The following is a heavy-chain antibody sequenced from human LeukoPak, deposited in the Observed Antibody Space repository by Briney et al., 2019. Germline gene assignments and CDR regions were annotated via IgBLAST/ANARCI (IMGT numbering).Heavy chain of an antibody. CDR2: SIPNSYGT. V-gene: IGHV1-2*06. CDR3: AVYYYDSQSPF. Sequence: SLKVSCKASGYTFTDHFSHWVRQSLGQAVEWIGRSIPNSYGTKYAQKSQGRVTMTRYMSISTAYMELSRLRSDDTAVYYCAVYYYDSQSPFWGQGTLVTVSS. J-gene: IGHJ4*02. D-gene: IGHD3-22*01. CDR1: GYTFTDHF.